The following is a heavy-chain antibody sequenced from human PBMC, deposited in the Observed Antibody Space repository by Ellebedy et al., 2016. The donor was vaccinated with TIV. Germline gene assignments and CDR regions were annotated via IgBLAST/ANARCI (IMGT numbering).Heavy chain of an antibody. Sequence: MPSETLSLTCAVSGGFISNYYWTWIRQSPETGLEWIGYIYHSGSNGSNPSLKSRVTISVDTPKNQFSLKLNSVTAADTAVYYCASGAPFPYYFDSWGQGLLVTVSS. CDR2: IYHSGSN. CDR3: ASGAPFPYYFDS. J-gene: IGHJ4*02. CDR1: GGFISNYY. V-gene: IGHV4-59*01.